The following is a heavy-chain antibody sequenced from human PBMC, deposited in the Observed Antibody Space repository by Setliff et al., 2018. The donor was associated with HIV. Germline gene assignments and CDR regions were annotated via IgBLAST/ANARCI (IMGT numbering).Heavy chain of an antibody. J-gene: IGHJ4*02. Sequence: NPSETLSLTCDVSGFSISSRYYWGWIRQSPGKGLEWIGNIYHTGSSYYNPSLNDRATISLDTSKNQFSLKLNSVTAADTAVYYCARDVLALVISVYGFWGQGIPVTVSS. CDR1: GFSISSRYY. CDR3: ARDVLALVISVYGF. CDR2: IYHTGSS. D-gene: IGHD3-22*01. V-gene: IGHV4-38-2*02.